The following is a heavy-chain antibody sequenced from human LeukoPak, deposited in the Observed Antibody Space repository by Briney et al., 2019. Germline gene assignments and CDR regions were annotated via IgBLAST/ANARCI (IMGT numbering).Heavy chain of an antibody. CDR2: INPNSGGT. D-gene: IGHD3-3*01. CDR1: GYTFTGYH. V-gene: IGHV1-2*02. CDR3: ARASAVEVDP. J-gene: IGHJ5*02. Sequence: GASVKVSCKASGYTFTGYHLHWVRQAPGQGPEWMGWINPNSGGTNYAQKFQGRVTMTRDTSISTAYMELSRLRSDDTAVYYCARASAVEVDPWGQGTLVTVSS.